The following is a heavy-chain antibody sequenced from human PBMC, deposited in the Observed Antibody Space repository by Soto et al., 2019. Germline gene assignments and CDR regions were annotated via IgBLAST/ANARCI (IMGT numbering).Heavy chain of an antibody. CDR3: TSNYRRSYFDY. V-gene: IGHV3-15*07. CDR2: IKSKSEGGTT. Sequence: GGSLRLSCVGSGFTFTDAWMNWVRQAPGKGLEWVGRIKSKSEGGTTDYAAPVTGRFTISRDDSKSTLYLQMNSLKIEDTAVYYCTSNYRRSYFDYWGQGALVTSPQ. D-gene: IGHD1-26*01. J-gene: IGHJ4*02. CDR1: GFTFTDAW.